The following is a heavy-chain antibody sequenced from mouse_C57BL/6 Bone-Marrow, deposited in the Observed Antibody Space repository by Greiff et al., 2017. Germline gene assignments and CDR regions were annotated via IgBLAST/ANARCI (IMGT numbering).Heavy chain of an antibody. CDR1: GYTFTSYW. Sequence: QVQLQQSGAELVKPGASVKVSCKASGYTFTSYWMHWVKQRPGQGLEWIGRIHPSDSDTNYNQKFKGKATVTVDKSSSTAYMQLSSLTSEDSAVYDCAISLYVTTVVDYYALGYWGQGASVTVS. J-gene: IGHJ4*01. V-gene: IGHV1-74*01. CDR2: IHPSDSDT. D-gene: IGHD1-1*01. CDR3: AISLYVTTVVDYYALGY.